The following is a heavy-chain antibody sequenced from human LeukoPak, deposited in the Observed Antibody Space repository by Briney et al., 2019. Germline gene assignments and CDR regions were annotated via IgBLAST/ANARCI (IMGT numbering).Heavy chain of an antibody. CDR3: ARGYGDYHWYFDL. D-gene: IGHD4-17*01. V-gene: IGHV4-59*01. Sequence: PSETLSLTCTASGGSISSYYWSWIRQPPGKGLEWIGYIYYSGSTNYNPSLKSRVTISVDTSKNQFSLKLSSVTAADTAVYYCARGYGDYHWYFDLWGRGTLVTVSS. CDR1: GGSISSYY. J-gene: IGHJ2*01. CDR2: IYYSGST.